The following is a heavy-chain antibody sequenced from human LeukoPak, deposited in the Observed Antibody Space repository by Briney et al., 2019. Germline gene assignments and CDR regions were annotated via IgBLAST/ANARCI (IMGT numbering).Heavy chain of an antibody. V-gene: IGHV3-11*04. J-gene: IGHJ4*02. Sequence: GGSLRLSCAASGFTFDDYGMSWIRQAPGKGLEWVSYISSSGSTIYYADSVKGRFTISRDNAKNSLYLQMNSLRAEDTAVYYCAKGTGPYYYDSSGYYFFDYWGQGTLVTVSS. CDR1: GFTFDDYG. D-gene: IGHD3-22*01. CDR2: ISSSGSTI. CDR3: AKGTGPYYYDSSGYYFFDY.